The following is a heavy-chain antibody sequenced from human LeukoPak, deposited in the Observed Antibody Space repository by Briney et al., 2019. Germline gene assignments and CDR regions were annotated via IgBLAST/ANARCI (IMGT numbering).Heavy chain of an antibody. D-gene: IGHD3-9*01. V-gene: IGHV3-48*02. J-gene: IGHJ4*02. Sequence: GGSLRLSCAASGFTFSSYTMNWVCQAPGKGLEWVSSISSSSSAIYYAASVKGRFTISRDNAKNSLYLQMNSLRDEDTAVYYCARGALRYSDYWGQGTLVTVSS. CDR2: ISSSSSAI. CDR3: ARGALRYSDY. CDR1: GFTFSSYT.